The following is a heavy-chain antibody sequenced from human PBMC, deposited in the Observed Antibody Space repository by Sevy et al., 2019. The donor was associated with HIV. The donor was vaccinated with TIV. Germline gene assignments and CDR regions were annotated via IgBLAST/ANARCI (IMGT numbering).Heavy chain of an antibody. J-gene: IGHJ3*02. V-gene: IGHV1-2*06. D-gene: IGHD3-22*01. Sequence: ASVKVSCKASGYTFTGYYMNWVRQAPGQGLEWMARINTATGDTIYAPKFKGRVTMTRDTSINTAYLELISLRSDDTAASYCASLRRGYRFGAFDIWGQGTMVTVSS. CDR3: ASLRRGYRFGAFDI. CDR1: GYTFTGYY. CDR2: INTATGDT.